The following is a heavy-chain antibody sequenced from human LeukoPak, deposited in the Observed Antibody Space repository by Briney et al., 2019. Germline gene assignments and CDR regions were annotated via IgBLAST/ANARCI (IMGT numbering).Heavy chain of an antibody. V-gene: IGHV1-8*01. J-gene: IGHJ6*03. D-gene: IGHD3-16*02. Sequence: ASVKVSCKASGYTFTSYDINWVRQATGQGLEWMGWMNPNSGNTGYAQKFQGTVTMTRNTSISTAYMELSSLRSEDTAVYYCARRGELSAYYYYMDVWGKGTTVTISS. CDR2: MNPNSGNT. CDR3: ARRGELSAYYYYMDV. CDR1: GYTFTSYD.